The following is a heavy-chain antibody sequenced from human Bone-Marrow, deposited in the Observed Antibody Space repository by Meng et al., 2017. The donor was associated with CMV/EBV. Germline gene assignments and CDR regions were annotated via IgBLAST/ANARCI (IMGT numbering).Heavy chain of an antibody. CDR1: GFAFRDYT. J-gene: IGHJ4*02. V-gene: IGHV3-21*01. Sequence: GGSLRLSCTASGFAFRDYTMNWVRQAPGKGLEWVSSLSYDSSYIYYRDSVKDRFTISRDNAKNSLYLHMDGLRVEDTAVYYCARPYRIAAAGFDYWGQGTLVTVSS. CDR3: ARPYRIAAAGFDY. CDR2: LSYDSSYI. D-gene: IGHD6-13*01.